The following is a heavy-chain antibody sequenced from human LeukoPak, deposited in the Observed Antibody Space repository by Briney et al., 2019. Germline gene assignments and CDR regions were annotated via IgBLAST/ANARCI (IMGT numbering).Heavy chain of an antibody. V-gene: IGHV4-59*08. CDR1: GGSISGYY. CDR3: ARDQQYHRPAGWFDP. Sequence: SETLSLTCTVSGGSISGYYWSWSRQPPGKGVEWIGNLYYMRGAWYKSSLKSRVTTSVDTSRNEFSLELNSVTAADTAVYYCARDQQYHRPAGWFDPWGQGTLVTVSS. J-gene: IGHJ5*02. D-gene: IGHD1-14*01. CDR2: LYYMRGA.